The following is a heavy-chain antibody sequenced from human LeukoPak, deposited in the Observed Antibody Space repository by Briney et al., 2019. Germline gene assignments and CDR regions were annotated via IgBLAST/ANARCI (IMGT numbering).Heavy chain of an antibody. J-gene: IGHJ4*02. CDR3: ARDGEGALALGY. CDR2: ISSSSSYI. D-gene: IGHD1-26*01. Sequence: PGGSLRLSCAASGFTFSSYSMNWVRQAPGKGLEWVSSISSSSSYIYHADSVKGRFTISRDNAKNSLYLQMNSLRAEDTAVYYCARDGEGALALGYWGQGTLVTVSS. V-gene: IGHV3-21*01. CDR1: GFTFSSYS.